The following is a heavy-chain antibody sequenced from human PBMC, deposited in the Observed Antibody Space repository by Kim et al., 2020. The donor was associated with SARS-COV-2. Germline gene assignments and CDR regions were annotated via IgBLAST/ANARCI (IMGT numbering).Heavy chain of an antibody. D-gene: IGHD1-26*01. V-gene: IGHV3-74*03. CDR1: GFTFSSYW. CDR2: INSDGSST. J-gene: IGHJ6*02. Sequence: GGSLRLSCAASGFTFSSYWMHWVRQGPGKGLVWVSRINSDGSSTTYADSVKGRITISRDNVKNTLYLQMNSLRAEDTAVYYCARVMGATTDYYYGMDVWGQGTAVTVSS. CDR3: ARVMGATTDYYYGMDV.